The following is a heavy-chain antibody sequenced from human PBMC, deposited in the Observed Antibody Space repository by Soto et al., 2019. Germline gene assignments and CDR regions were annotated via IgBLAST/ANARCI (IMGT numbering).Heavy chain of an antibody. Sequence: GGSLRLSCAASGFTFSSYAMSWVRQAPGKGLEGVSAISGSGASTYYADSVKGRFTISRDNSKNTLYLQMNSLRAEDTALYSCAKDFGGERAFDIWGQGTMVTVSS. J-gene: IGHJ3*02. CDR1: GFTFSSYA. D-gene: IGHD3-10*01. V-gene: IGHV3-23*01. CDR2: ISGSGAST. CDR3: AKDFGGERAFDI.